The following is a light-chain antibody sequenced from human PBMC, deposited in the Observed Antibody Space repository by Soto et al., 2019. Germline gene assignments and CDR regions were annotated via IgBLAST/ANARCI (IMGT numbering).Light chain of an antibody. CDR1: QSLLHSNGYNY. J-gene: IGKJ3*01. CDR2: LGS. CDR3: MHALQPIT. V-gene: IGKV2-28*01. Sequence: DIVTTQSPLSLPVTPGEPASISCRSSQSLLHSNGYNYLDWYLQKPGQSPQLLIYLGSNRASGVPDRFSGSGSGTDFTLKISRVEDEDVGVYYCMHALQPITFGPGTKVDIK.